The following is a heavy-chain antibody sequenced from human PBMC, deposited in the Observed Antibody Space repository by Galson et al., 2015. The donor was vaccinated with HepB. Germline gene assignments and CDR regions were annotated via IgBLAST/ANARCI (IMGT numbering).Heavy chain of an antibody. D-gene: IGHD3-22*01. CDR2: IWYDGSNK. J-gene: IGHJ4*02. CDR3: AKDNRGYYYEKDGHDY. CDR1: GFTFSSYG. V-gene: IGHV3-33*06. Sequence: SLRLSCAASGFTFSSYGMHWVRQAPGKGLEWVAVIWYDGSNKYYADSVKGRFTISRDNSKNTLYLQMNSLRAEDTAVYYCAKDNRGYYYEKDGHDYWGQGTLVTVSS.